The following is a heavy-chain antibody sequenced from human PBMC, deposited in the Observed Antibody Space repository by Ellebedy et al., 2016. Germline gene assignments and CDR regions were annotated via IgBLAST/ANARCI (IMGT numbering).Heavy chain of an antibody. D-gene: IGHD6-19*01. CDR1: GGSVSSDY. J-gene: IGHJ3*01. CDR2: VFHTGTT. V-gene: IGHV4-59*02. Sequence: SETLSLTCNVSGGSVSSDYWNWVRQAPGKGLEWIGYVFHTGTTNYNPSLKSRVTMSVDTSKSQFSLRLTSVTAADTAVYYCAKWNGGWYAFEVWGQGTMVTVSS. CDR3: AKWNGGWYAFEV.